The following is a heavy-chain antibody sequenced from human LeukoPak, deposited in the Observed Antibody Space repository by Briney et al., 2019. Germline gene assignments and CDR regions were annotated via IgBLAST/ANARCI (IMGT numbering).Heavy chain of an antibody. CDR1: EFTVSSNY. Sequence: PGGSLRLSCAASEFTVSSNYMSWVRQAPGKGLEWVSVIYSGGSTYYADSVKGRFTISRDNSKNTLYLQMNSLRAEDTAVYYCARGYYDSSGYYYVDLPTYYFDYWGQGTLVTVSS. D-gene: IGHD3-22*01. J-gene: IGHJ4*02. CDR3: ARGYYDSSGYYYVDLPTYYFDY. CDR2: IYSGGST. V-gene: IGHV3-53*01.